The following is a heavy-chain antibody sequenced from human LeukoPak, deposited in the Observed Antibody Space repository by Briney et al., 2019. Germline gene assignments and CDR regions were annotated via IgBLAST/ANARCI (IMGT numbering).Heavy chain of an antibody. CDR3: ARGRRGWFGELYPFDY. J-gene: IGHJ4*02. V-gene: IGHV1-8*01. CDR2: MNPNSGNT. Sequence: ASVKVSCKASGYTFTSYDINWVRQATGQGLEWMGWMNPNSGNTGYTQKFQGRVTMTRNTSISTAYMELSSLRSDDTAVYYCARGRRGWFGELYPFDYWGQGTLVTVSS. D-gene: IGHD3-10*01. CDR1: GYTFTSYD.